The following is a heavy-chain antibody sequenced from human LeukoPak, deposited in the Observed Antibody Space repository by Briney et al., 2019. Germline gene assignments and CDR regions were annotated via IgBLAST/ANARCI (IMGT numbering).Heavy chain of an antibody. V-gene: IGHV4-34*01. Sequence: SETLSLTCAVYGGSFSGYYWSWIRQPPGKGLEWIGEINHSGSTNYNPSLKSRVTISVDTSKNQFSLKLSSVTAADTAVYYCARGDTMIVVDYWGQGTLVTVSS. D-gene: IGHD3-22*01. CDR2: INHSGST. CDR1: GGSFSGYY. J-gene: IGHJ4*02. CDR3: ARGDTMIVVDY.